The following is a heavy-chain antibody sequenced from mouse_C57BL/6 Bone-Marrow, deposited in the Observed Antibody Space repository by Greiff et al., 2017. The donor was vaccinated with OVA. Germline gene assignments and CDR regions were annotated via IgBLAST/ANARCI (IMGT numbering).Heavy chain of an antibody. CDR2: TFYSGIT. Sequence: EVKLMESGPSLVRPSQTLSLTCTVTGFSIISDCYWIWIRQFPGNKLEYIGYTFYSGITYYNPSLESRSYIPPDTSKNQFSRKLSSVTTEDTATYYCAASVRYGSSPYYYAMDYWGQGTSVTVSS. J-gene: IGHJ4*01. CDR3: AASVRYGSSPYYYAMDY. D-gene: IGHD1-1*01. V-gene: IGHV3-3*01. CDR1: GFSIISDCY.